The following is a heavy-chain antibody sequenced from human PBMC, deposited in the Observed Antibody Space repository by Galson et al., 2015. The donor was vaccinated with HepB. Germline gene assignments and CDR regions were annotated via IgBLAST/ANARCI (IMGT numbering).Heavy chain of an antibody. Sequence: SLRLSCAASGFTFSSYNMNWVRQAPGKGLEWVSSISINTNYKYYADSVKGRFAISRDNAKNTLYLEMNSLTAEDTAVYYCARDRPPGIAAVGSVQHWGQGTMVTVSS. V-gene: IGHV3-21*01. CDR3: ARDRPPGIAAVGSVQH. CDR1: GFTFSSYN. J-gene: IGHJ3*01. D-gene: IGHD6-25*01. CDR2: ISINTNYK.